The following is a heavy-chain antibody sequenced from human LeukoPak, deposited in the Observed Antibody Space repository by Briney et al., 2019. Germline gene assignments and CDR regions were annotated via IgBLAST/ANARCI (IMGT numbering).Heavy chain of an antibody. J-gene: IGHJ4*02. Sequence: PGGSLRLSCAASEFTFSNYAMSWIRQAPGKGLEWVSAISGNGIDTYYADSVKGRFTISRDNSKNTLYLQMSSLRAEDTAVYYCAKGVDRYCSGSSCHAYDCWGQGTLVTVSS. D-gene: IGHD2-15*01. CDR3: AKGVDRYCSGSSCHAYDC. CDR2: ISGNGIDT. V-gene: IGHV3-23*01. CDR1: EFTFSNYA.